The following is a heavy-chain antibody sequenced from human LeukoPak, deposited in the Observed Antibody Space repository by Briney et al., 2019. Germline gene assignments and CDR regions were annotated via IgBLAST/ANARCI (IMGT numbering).Heavy chain of an antibody. CDR1: GGSVSTNNFY. CDR2: IYYGGST. J-gene: IGHJ4*02. Sequence: SETLSLTCTVSGGSVSTNNFYWGWIRQPPGKGLEYIGSIYYGGSTYYSPSLKSRVTISVDTSKNQFSLKLSSVTAADTAVYYCAKDVSSDWPSAGFDYWGQGTLVTVSS. CDR3: AKDVSSDWPSAGFDY. V-gene: IGHV4-39*07. D-gene: IGHD6-19*01.